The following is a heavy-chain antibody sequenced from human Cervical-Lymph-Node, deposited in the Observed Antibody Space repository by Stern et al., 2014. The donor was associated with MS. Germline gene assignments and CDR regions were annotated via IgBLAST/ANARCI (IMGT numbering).Heavy chain of an antibody. D-gene: IGHD2-2*01. CDR2: LYAGGST. CDR3: ARDIRYCSTTSCYGMIYYGMDV. V-gene: IGHV3-53*01. CDR1: GFTVSSNY. J-gene: IGHJ6*02. Sequence: EVQLVESGGGLVQPGGSLRLSCAASGFTVSSNYMSWVRQAPGKGLEWVSILYAGGSTYYADSVKGRFAISRDNSKNTLYLQMNSLRAEDTAVYYCARDIRYCSTTSCYGMIYYGMDVWGQGTTVTVSS.